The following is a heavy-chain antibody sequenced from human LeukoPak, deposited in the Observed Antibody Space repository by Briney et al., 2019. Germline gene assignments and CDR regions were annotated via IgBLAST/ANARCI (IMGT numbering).Heavy chain of an antibody. Sequence: GSLRLSCAASGFTFTNYEMNWVRQAPGKGLEWVSYISSSGSSVYYADSVKGRFTISRDNAQNSVYLQMNSLRAEDTAVYYCASQWFGDFYFDYWGQGTLVTVSS. V-gene: IGHV3-48*03. D-gene: IGHD3-10*01. CDR1: GFTFTNYE. CDR3: ASQWFGDFYFDY. J-gene: IGHJ4*02. CDR2: ISSSGSSV.